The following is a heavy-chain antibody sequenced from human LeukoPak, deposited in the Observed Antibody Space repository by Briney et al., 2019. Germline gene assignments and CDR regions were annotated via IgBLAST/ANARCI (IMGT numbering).Heavy chain of an antibody. J-gene: IGHJ3*02. Sequence: GRSLRLSCAASGFTFSSCAMHWVRQAPGKGLEWVAIISFDGNNKYYADSVKGRFIISRDNSKNTLYLQMNSLRAKDTAVYYCARDPKGGFSYGWGAFDIWGQGTMVTVSS. V-gene: IGHV3-30-3*01. CDR2: ISFDGNNK. D-gene: IGHD5-18*01. CDR1: GFTFSSCA. CDR3: ARDPKGGFSYGWGAFDI.